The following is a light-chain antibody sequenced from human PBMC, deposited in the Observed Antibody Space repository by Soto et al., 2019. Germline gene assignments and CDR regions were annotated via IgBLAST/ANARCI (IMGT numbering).Light chain of an antibody. V-gene: IGKV3-20*01. J-gene: IGKJ4*01. CDR3: QQYGSSPLT. CDR2: GAS. Sequence: EIVLTQSPGTLSLSPGKRATLSCRASQSVSSSYLAWYQQKPGQAPRLLLYGASSRATGIPDRFSGSGSGTDFTLTISRLEPEDFAVYYCQQYGSSPLTFGGGTKVDIK. CDR1: QSVSSSY.